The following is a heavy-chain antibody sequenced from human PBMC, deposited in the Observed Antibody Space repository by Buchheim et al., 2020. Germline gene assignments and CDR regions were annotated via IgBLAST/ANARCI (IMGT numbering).Heavy chain of an antibody. J-gene: IGHJ4*02. CDR2: ISSSGSTI. D-gene: IGHD3-10*01. CDR1: SFTFSRYE. CDR3: EWDRCGDVGGIDD. Sequence: VQLVEAGGGWVQAGASVRFPCATSSFTFSRYEMNWVRQAPGKGLEWVSYISSSGSTIYYADSVKGRFTISRDNAKNTPYLPMNCTRAEHDALSNCEWDRCGDVGGIDDWGQGTL. V-gene: IGHV3-48*03.